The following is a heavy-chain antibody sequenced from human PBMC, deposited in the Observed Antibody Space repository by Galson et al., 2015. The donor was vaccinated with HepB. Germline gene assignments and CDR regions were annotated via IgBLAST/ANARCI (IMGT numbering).Heavy chain of an antibody. J-gene: IGHJ5*02. CDR1: GFTLSNYW. Sequence: SLRLSCAASGFTLSNYWMYWVRQAPGKGLVWVSRINSDGSYTTYADSVRGRFTISRDNAKNTLYLQMNSLRAEDTAVYYCTRAYAASYWFDPWGQGTLVTVSS. CDR3: TRAYAASYWFDP. CDR2: INSDGSYT. V-gene: IGHV3-74*01. D-gene: IGHD2-2*01.